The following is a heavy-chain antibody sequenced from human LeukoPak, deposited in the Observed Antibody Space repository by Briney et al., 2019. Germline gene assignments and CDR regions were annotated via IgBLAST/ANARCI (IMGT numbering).Heavy chain of an antibody. Sequence: GGSLRLSCAVSGFPLSSYSINWVRQAPGKGLEWVSYISSSSITIYYADSVKGRFTISRDNAKNSLYLQMDSLRAEDTAVYFFATDRNWHFDYWGQGTLVTVSS. CDR2: ISSSSITI. V-gene: IGHV3-48*04. CDR3: ATDRNWHFDY. D-gene: IGHD1-1*01. J-gene: IGHJ4*02. CDR1: GFPLSSYS.